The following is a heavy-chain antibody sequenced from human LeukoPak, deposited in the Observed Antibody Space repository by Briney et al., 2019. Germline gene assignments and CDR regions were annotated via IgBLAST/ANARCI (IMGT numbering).Heavy chain of an antibody. CDR1: GAFISSGGYY. J-gene: IGHJ4*02. CDR3: ARDNSGVLDY. CDR2: IYYTGNT. V-gene: IGHV4-31*03. Sequence: SQTLSLTCTVAGAFISSGGYYWSWIRQCPGTGLEWIGYIYYTGNTYYNPSLKSRVAISVDTSKNQFSLKLSSVTAADTAVYYCARDNSGVLDYWGQGTLVTVSS. D-gene: IGHD3-10*01.